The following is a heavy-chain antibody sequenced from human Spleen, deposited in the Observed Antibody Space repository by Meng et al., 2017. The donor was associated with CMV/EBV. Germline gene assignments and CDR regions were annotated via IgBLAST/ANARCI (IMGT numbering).Heavy chain of an antibody. CDR2: IGTAGDT. J-gene: IGHJ4*02. Sequence: GGSLRLSCAASGFTFSTYDMHWVRQATGKGLEWVSAIGTAGDTYYPGSVKGRFTISREDAKNSLYLQMNSLRAEDTAVYFCAKGVFGLRYYFDYWGQGTLVTVSS. V-gene: IGHV3-13*01. CDR3: AKGVFGLRYYFDY. D-gene: IGHD2-21*01. CDR1: GFTFSTYD.